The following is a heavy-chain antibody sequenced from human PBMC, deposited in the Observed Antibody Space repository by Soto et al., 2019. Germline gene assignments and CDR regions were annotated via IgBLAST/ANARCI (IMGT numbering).Heavy chain of an antibody. CDR2: INAGNGNT. V-gene: IGHV1-3*01. J-gene: IGHJ3*02. CDR1: GYTYTSYA. CDR3: ARPRGLGAFDI. Sequence: ASVKVSCKAFGYTYTSYAMHWVRQAPGQRLEWMGWINAGNGNTKYSQKFQGRVTITRDTSASTAYMELSSLGAEDAAVYYCARPRGLGAFDIWGQGTMVTVSS. D-gene: IGHD3-16*01.